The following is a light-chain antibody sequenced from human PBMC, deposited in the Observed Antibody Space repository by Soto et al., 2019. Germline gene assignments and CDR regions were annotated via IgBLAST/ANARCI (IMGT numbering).Light chain of an antibody. V-gene: IGLV2-14*01. CDR2: EVS. CDR1: RSDVGAYNY. Sequence: QCALTQPASVSGSPGQSITISCTGTRSDVGAYNYVSWYQQHPGKAPKLMIYEVSNRPSGVSNRFSGSKYGNTASLTISGLQAEDEADYHCSSYTSSSTYVFGTGTKVTVL. CDR3: SSYTSSSTYV. J-gene: IGLJ1*01.